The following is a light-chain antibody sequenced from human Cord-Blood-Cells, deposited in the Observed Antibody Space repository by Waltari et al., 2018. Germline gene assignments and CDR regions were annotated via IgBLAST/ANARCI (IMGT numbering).Light chain of an antibody. V-gene: IGKV1-39*01. CDR1: QSISSY. J-gene: IGKJ2*03. Sequence: DIQMTRPPSSLSASVGDRVTITCSASQSISSYLNCDQQKPGKAPKILIYAASSLQSGVPSRFSGSGSGTDFTLTISSLQTEDFATYYCQQSYSTPYSFGQGTKLEIQ. CDR3: QQSYSTPYS. CDR2: AAS.